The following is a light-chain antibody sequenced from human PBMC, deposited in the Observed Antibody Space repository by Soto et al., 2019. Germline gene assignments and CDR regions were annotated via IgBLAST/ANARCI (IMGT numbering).Light chain of an antibody. V-gene: IGKV2D-29*01. Sequence: DIVRTQSPLSVWVTAGQRACIDCEGSQSLLYRDGKTYLFWYLQRPGQPPHILISEVYDRFSGVPARFSGSGSGTDFTLTIRRLEAEDVGIYYCMKSIQLPITFGKGTRLEIK. CDR3: MKSIQLPIT. CDR2: EVY. CDR1: QSLLYRDGKTY. J-gene: IGKJ5*01.